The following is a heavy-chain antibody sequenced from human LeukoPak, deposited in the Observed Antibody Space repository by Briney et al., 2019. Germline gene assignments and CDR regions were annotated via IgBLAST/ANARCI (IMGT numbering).Heavy chain of an antibody. CDR3: ARGSIPPGHWFDP. Sequence: SGTLSLTCTVSGGSISSYYWSWIRQPPGKGLEWIGEINHSGSTNYNPSLKSRVTISVDTSKNQFSLKLSSVTAADTAVYYCARGSIPPGHWFDPWGQGTLVTVSS. CDR1: GGSISSYY. D-gene: IGHD2-2*01. J-gene: IGHJ5*02. CDR2: INHSGST. V-gene: IGHV4-34*01.